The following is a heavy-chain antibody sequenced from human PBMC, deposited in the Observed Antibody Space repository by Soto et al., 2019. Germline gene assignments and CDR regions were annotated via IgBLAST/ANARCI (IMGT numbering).Heavy chain of an antibody. J-gene: IGHJ4*02. CDR3: ARYLLGYCSSTSCYEKYYFDY. Sequence: SETLSLTCAVSGGSISSGGYSWSWIRQPPGKGLEWIGYIYHSGSTYYNPSLKSRVTISVDRSKNQFSLKLSSVTAADTAVYYCARYLLGYCSSTSCYEKYYFDYWGQGTLVTVSS. CDR1: GGSISSGGYS. V-gene: IGHV4-30-2*01. CDR2: IYHSGST. D-gene: IGHD2-2*01.